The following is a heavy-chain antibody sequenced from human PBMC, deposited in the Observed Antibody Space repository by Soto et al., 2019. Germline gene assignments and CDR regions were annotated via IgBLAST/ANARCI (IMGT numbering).Heavy chain of an antibody. CDR2: VSASGLNT. CDR1: GFPFSTYA. Sequence: GGSLRLSCAASGFPFSTYAMAWVRQAPGKGLEWVSGVSASGLNTDYADPVKGRFTISRDNSNDTLYLQMDSLRAEDTAVYYCAKMGYYYDSSAFYYFDYWGQGTLVTVSS. CDR3: AKMGYYYDSSAFYYFDY. J-gene: IGHJ4*02. V-gene: IGHV3-23*01. D-gene: IGHD3-22*01.